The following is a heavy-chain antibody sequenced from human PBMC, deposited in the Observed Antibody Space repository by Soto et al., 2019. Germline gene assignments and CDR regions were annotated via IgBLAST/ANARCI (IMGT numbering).Heavy chain of an antibody. D-gene: IGHD4-4*01. CDR1: GFTFSSYA. V-gene: IGHV3-30-3*01. CDR2: ISYDGSNK. J-gene: IGHJ2*01. CDR3: ARPLWRDDYNWGYFDL. Sequence: QVQLVESGGGVVQPGRSLRLSCAASGFTFSSYAMHWVRQAPGKGLEWVAVISYDGSNKYYADSVKGRFTTSRDNCKNTLYLQMNSLRTEDTAVYYCARPLWRDDYNWGYFDLWGRGTLVTVSS.